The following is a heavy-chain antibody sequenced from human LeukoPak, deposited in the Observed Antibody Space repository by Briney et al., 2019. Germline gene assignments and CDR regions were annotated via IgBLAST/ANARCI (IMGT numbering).Heavy chain of an antibody. D-gene: IGHD2-21*02. CDR3: AKGGAAMTDAPHGDVVTTTLAAFDI. CDR1: GFPFSAFA. CDR2: VIGSGGRK. Sequence: HTGGSLTLSCVASGFPFSAFAISWVRQAPGKGLEWVSAVIGSGGRKFYADSVRGRFTISRDNSKKTLHLQLNSLKVEDTAVYYCAKGGAAMTDAPHGDVVTTTLAAFDIWGQGTMVTVSS. J-gene: IGHJ3*02. V-gene: IGHV3-23*01.